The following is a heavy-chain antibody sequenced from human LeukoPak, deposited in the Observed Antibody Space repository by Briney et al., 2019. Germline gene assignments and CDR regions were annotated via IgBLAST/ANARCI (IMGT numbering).Heavy chain of an antibody. V-gene: IGHV3-13*01. J-gene: IGHJ2*01. CDR3: AREGRSSSFNNWYFDL. D-gene: IGHD6-13*01. Sequence: PGGSLRLSCAASGSIFSSYDMHWVRQPPGKGLEWVSAIGTIGDTYYADSVKGRFTISRENAKNSLYLQMNSLRAGDTAVYYCAREGRSSSFNNWYFDLCYCGTGVTVSA. CDR1: GSIFSSYD. CDR2: IGTIGDT.